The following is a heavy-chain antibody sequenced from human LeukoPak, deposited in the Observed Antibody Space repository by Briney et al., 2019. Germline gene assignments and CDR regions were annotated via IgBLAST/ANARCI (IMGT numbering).Heavy chain of an antibody. CDR2: ISGSGAST. J-gene: IGHJ4*02. CDR3: AKAGKYSNGWFDY. V-gene: IGHV3-23*01. D-gene: IGHD6-19*01. Sequence: GGSLRLSCAASGFTFSSYWMHWVRQAPGKGLEWVSAISGSGASTYYADSVKGRFTISRDNSKNTLYLQMNSLRAEDTAVYYCAKAGKYSNGWFDYWGQGTLVTVSS. CDR1: GFTFSSYW.